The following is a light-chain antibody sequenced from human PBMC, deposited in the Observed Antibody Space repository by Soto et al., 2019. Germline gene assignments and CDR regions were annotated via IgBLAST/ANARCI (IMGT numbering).Light chain of an antibody. CDR3: QQYDSSLST. CDR1: QSVDSVS. Sequence: EIVMTQSPATLSVPPGERATLSCRASQSVDSVSLAWYQQKPGQAPRLLIYGASSRSTGIPDRFSGSGSGTDFTLTISRLEPEDFALYYCQQYDSSLSTFGGGTKVEIK. J-gene: IGKJ4*01. V-gene: IGKV3-20*01. CDR2: GAS.